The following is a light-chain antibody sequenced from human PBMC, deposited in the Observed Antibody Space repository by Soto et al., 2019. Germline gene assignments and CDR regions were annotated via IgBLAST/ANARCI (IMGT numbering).Light chain of an antibody. CDR3: QQYYTPPLN. CDR1: QSALYNSNNKHC. Sequence: DIVMTQSPDSLAVSLGERATINCKSSQSALYNSNNKHCLAWYQQKPGQPPKLLIYWASTRESGVPDRFSGSGSGTDFTLTISCLQAADVAVYYCQQYYTPPLNFGGGTKVEI. J-gene: IGKJ4*01. V-gene: IGKV4-1*01. CDR2: WAS.